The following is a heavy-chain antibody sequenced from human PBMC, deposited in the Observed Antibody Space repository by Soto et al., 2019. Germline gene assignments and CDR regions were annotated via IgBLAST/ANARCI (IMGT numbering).Heavy chain of an antibody. J-gene: IGHJ6*02. CDR2: IYHSGST. CDR1: GGSISSSNW. Sequence: SETLSLTCAVSGGSISSSNWWSWVRQPPGKGLEWIGEIYHSGSTNYNPSLKSRVTISVDKSQNQFSLKLSSVTAADTAVYYCARKQLRWGYYYYGMDVWGQGTTVTVSS. D-gene: IGHD6-13*01. CDR3: ARKQLRWGYYYYGMDV. V-gene: IGHV4-4*02.